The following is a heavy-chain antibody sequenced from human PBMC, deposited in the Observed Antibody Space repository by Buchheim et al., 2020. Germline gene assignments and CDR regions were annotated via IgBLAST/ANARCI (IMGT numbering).Heavy chain of an antibody. J-gene: IGHJ4*02. D-gene: IGHD5-12*01. V-gene: IGHV3-30*01. CDR1: GFTFSSYA. CDR2: ISYDGSNK. Sequence: QVQLVESGGGMVQPGRSLRLSCAASGFTFSSYAMHWVRQAPGKGLEWVAVISYDGSNKYYADSVKGRFTISRDNSKNTLYLQMNSLRAEDTAVYYCARDRGYSGYLLDYWGQGTL. CDR3: ARDRGYSGYLLDY.